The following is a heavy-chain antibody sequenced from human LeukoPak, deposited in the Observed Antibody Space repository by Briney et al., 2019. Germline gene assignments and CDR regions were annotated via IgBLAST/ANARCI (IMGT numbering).Heavy chain of an antibody. CDR3: ARVDYDILTGLDY. CDR1: GYSISSGYY. CDR2: IYYSGST. D-gene: IGHD3-9*01. J-gene: IGHJ4*02. V-gene: IGHV4-38-2*02. Sequence: SETLSLTCTVSGYSISSGYYWGWIRQPPGKGLEWIGSIYYSGSTYYNPSLKSRVTMSVDTSKNQFSLKLSSVTAADTAVYYCARVDYDILTGLDYWGQGTLVTVSS.